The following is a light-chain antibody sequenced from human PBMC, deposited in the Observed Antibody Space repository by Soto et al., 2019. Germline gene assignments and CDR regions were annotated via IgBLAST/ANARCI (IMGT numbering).Light chain of an antibody. CDR2: GAS. CDR3: QHYNSYSEA. Sequence: DIQMTQSPTSLSASVGDRVTITCRASQSIRIYLNWYHQKPGKAPKLLIYGASTLQSGVPSRFSGSGSGTEFTLTISSLQPDDFATYYCQHYNSYSEAFGQGTKVDIK. J-gene: IGKJ1*01. CDR1: QSIRIY. V-gene: IGKV1-5*01.